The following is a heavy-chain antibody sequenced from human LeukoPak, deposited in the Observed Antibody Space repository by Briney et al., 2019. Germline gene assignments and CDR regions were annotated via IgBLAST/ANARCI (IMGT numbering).Heavy chain of an antibody. J-gene: IGHJ4*02. Sequence: GASVKVSCKASGGTFSSYAISWVRQAPGQGLEWMGGIIPIFGTANYAQKFQGRVTITADKSTSTAYMELSSLRSEDTAVYYCARARYVVVVAATPSPGLSSPDYWGQGTLVTVSS. CDR2: IIPIFGTA. CDR3: ARARYVVVVAATPSPGLSSPDY. V-gene: IGHV1-69*06. CDR1: GGTFSSYA. D-gene: IGHD2-15*01.